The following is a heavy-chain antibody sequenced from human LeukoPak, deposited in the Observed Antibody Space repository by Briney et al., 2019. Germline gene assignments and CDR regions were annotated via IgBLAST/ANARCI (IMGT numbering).Heavy chain of an antibody. J-gene: IGHJ5*02. CDR2: ISHSGST. CDR3: ASDLGYCSSTSCRYFDP. Sequence: ALSLTCTVSGGSIGSGGYYWSWIRQPPGKGLEWIGYISHSGSTYYNPSLRSRVTISVDRSKNQFSLKLSSVTAADTAVYYCASDLGYCSSTSCRYFDPWGQGTLVTVSS. CDR1: GGSIGSGGYY. V-gene: IGHV4-30-2*01. D-gene: IGHD2-2*01.